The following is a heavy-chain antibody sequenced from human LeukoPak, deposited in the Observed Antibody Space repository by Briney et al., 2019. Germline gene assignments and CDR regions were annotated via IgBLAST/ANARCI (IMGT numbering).Heavy chain of an antibody. J-gene: IGHJ4*02. CDR2: ISHSGAT. D-gene: IGHD4-11*01. CDR1: GDPITSANW. Sequence: PSGTLSLTCAVSGDPITSANWWSWVRQSPGKGLEWIGEISHSGATNHNPSLKSRVTMSLDKSKNQLSLRVNSVTAADAAVYYCVRGDDYIFDYWGQGTLVTVSS. CDR3: VRGDDYIFDY. V-gene: IGHV4-4*02.